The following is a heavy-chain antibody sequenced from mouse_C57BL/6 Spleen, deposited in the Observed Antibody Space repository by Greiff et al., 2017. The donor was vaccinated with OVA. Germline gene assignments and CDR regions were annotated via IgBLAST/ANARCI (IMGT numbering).Heavy chain of an antibody. J-gene: IGHJ4*01. CDR1: GYTFTSYW. Sequence: VQLQQPGAELVKPGASVKLSCKASGYTFTSYWMQWVKQRPGQGLEWIGEIDPSDSYTNSNQKFKGKATLTVDTSSSTAYMQLSSLTSEDSAVYYCARLYDRYAMDYWGQGTSVTVSS. CDR3: ARLYDRYAMDY. CDR2: IDPSDSYT. D-gene: IGHD2-12*01. V-gene: IGHV1-50*01.